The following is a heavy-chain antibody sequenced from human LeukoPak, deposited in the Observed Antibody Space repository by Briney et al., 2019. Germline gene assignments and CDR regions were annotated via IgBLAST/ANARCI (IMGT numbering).Heavy chain of an antibody. CDR3: ARITMVRGVITSYYYYYMDV. Sequence: KPSETLSLTCAVYSESFSGYYWSWIRQPAGKGLEWIGRIYTSGSTNYNPSLKSRVTISVDTSKNQFSLKLSSVTAADTAVYYCARITMVRGVITSYYYYYMDVWGKGTTVTISS. CDR2: IYTSGST. V-gene: IGHV4-59*10. D-gene: IGHD3-10*01. CDR1: SESFSGYY. J-gene: IGHJ6*03.